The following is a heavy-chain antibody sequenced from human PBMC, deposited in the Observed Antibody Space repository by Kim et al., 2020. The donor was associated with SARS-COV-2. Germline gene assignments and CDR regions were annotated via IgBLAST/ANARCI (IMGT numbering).Heavy chain of an antibody. V-gene: IGHV3-7*01. CDR2: IKDDGSAK. CDR3: VRDDGHY. CDR1: GFTFNNDW. J-gene: IGHJ4*02. D-gene: IGHD4-17*01. Sequence: GGSLRLSCAPSGFTFNNDWMTWVRQATGKGLEWVSTIKDDGSAKYYADSVKGRFTISRDNTKTSISLQMNSLRGDDTAVYYCVRDDGHYLGQGTLVTVSS.